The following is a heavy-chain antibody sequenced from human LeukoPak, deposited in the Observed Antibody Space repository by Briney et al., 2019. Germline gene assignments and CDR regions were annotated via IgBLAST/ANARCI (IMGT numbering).Heavy chain of an antibody. Sequence: GGSLRLSCAASGFTFSSYAMSWVRQAPGKGLEWVSVISGSGGSTNYADSVKGRFTISRDNFKNTLYLQMNSLRAEDTAVYYCARCSEFLRFGPWGQGTLVTVSS. D-gene: IGHD3-3*01. CDR1: GFTFSSYA. CDR3: ARCSEFLRFGP. CDR2: ISGSGGST. J-gene: IGHJ5*02. V-gene: IGHV3-23*01.